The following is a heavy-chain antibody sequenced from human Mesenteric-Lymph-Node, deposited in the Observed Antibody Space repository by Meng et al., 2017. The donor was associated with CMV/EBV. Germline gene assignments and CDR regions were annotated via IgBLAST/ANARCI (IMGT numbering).Heavy chain of an antibody. CDR3: ATCTNYDFWSGYYIYFDY. CDR1: GGSISNNNYY. J-gene: IGHJ4*02. D-gene: IGHD3-3*01. CDR2: IHYSGST. V-gene: IGHV4-39*07. Sequence: SETLSLTCTVSGGSISNNNYYWAWIRQPPGKGLEWIGTIHYSGSTHYNPSLKSRVTMSVDTSKNQFSVKVRSVTAADTAVYYCATCTNYDFWSGYYIYFDYWGQGTLVTVSS.